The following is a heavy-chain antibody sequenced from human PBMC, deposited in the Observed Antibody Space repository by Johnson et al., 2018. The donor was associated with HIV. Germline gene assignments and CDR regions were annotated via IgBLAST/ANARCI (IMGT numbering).Heavy chain of an antibody. J-gene: IGHJ3*02. CDR3: AKDLSSGWYHAFEI. CDR2: IHYDGTNK. V-gene: IGHV3-30*02. Sequence: QVQLVESGGGVVQPGGSLRLSCAASAFTFSSYAIHWVRQAPGKGLEWVAFIHYDGTNKYYADSVKGRFTISRDNSKTTLYLQMNSLRAEDTAVYYCAKDLSSGWYHAFEIWGQGTRVTVSS. D-gene: IGHD6-19*01. CDR1: AFTFSSYA.